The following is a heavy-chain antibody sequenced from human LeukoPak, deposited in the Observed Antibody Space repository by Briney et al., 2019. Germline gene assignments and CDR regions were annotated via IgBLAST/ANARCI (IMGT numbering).Heavy chain of an antibody. Sequence: SETLSLTCTVSAYSISSGYFWGWIRQPPGKGLEWIGNIYHSGSTYYNPSLKSRVTISVDTSKNQFSLKLSSVTAADTAVYYCVRAYSSSWYINRFDPWGQGTLVTVSS. CDR3: VRAYSSSWYINRFDP. CDR2: IYHSGST. CDR1: AYSISSGYF. D-gene: IGHD6-13*01. V-gene: IGHV4-38-2*02. J-gene: IGHJ5*02.